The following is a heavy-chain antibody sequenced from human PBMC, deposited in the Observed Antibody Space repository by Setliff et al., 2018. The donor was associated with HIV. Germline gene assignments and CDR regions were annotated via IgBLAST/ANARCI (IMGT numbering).Heavy chain of an antibody. V-gene: IGHV4-34*10. CDR1: GASFSGYY. CDR2: IYHSGTA. D-gene: IGHD3-16*01. J-gene: IGHJ4*02. CDR3: ARLGIMITFGGAAAGTHYFGY. Sequence: SETLSLTCAVYGASFSGYYWSWIRQPPGKGLEWLGEIYHSGTANYNSSLKSRITMSVDTSKSQFSLKLSSVTAADTAVYYCARLGIMITFGGAAAGTHYFGYWGQGTLVTVSS.